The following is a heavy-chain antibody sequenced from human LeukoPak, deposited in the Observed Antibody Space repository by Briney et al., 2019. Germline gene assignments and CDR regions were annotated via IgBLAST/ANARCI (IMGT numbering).Heavy chain of an antibody. V-gene: IGHV4-61*05. CDR1: GGSISSSSYY. CDR3: ARGGQGHTSTYWYFDL. J-gene: IGHJ2*01. Sequence: SETLSLTCTVSGGSISSSSYYWGWFRQPPGKGLEWIGYIYYSGSTNYNPPLKSRVTISVDTSKNQFSLKLSSVTAADTAVYYCARGGQGHTSTYWYFDLWGRGTLVTVSS. CDR2: IYYSGST.